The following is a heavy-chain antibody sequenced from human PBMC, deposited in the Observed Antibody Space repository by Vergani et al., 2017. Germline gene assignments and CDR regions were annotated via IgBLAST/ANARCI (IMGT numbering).Heavy chain of an antibody. J-gene: IGHJ6*02. CDR3: ARHDLGHYDSSYYGLDV. CDR1: GGSISSSSHF. V-gene: IGHV4-39*01. D-gene: IGHD3-16*01. Sequence: QLQLHKSGPGLVKPSETLSLTCTLSGGSISSSSHFWGWLRQTPGKGLEWIGSIYYSGSTYYNPSLKSRVSISVDTSKNQFSLKLSSVTAADSAVYYCARHDLGHYDSSYYGLDVWGQGTTVTVSS. CDR2: IYYSGST.